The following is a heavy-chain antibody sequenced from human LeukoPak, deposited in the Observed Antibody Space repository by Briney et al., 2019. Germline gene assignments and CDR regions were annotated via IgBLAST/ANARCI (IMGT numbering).Heavy chain of an antibody. Sequence: GGSLRLSCAVSGFTFSSYEMNWVRQAPGKGLEWVAVISYDGSNKYYADSVKGRFTISRDNSKNTLYLQMNSLRAEDTAVYYCASHKARMGSGYYHHPKYYYYGMDVWGQGTTVTVSS. J-gene: IGHJ6*02. D-gene: IGHD3-22*01. CDR1: GFTFSSYE. CDR3: ASHKARMGSGYYHHPKYYYYGMDV. V-gene: IGHV3-30-3*01. CDR2: ISYDGSNK.